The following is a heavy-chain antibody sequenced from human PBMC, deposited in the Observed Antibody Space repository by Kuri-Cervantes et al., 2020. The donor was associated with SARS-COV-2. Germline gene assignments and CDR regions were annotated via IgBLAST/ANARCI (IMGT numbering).Heavy chain of an antibody. J-gene: IGHJ4*02. CDR1: GGSISSSSYY. Sequence: ESLKISCTVSGGSISSSSYYWGWIRQPPGKGLEWIGSIYYSGSTNYNPSLKSRVTISIDTSKNQFSLKVSSVTAADTAVYYCAREPRLGYLDYWGRGTLVTVSS. V-gene: IGHV4-39*07. D-gene: IGHD6-25*01. CDR2: IYYSGST. CDR3: AREPRLGYLDY.